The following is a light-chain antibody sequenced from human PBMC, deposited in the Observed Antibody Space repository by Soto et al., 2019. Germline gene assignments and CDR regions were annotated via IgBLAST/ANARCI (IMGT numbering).Light chain of an antibody. J-gene: IGLJ2*01. CDR2: DVG. CDR3: CSYAGSYTLV. V-gene: IGLV2-11*01. CDR1: SSDIGGYNF. Sequence: QSALTQPRSVSGSPGQSVTISCTGTSSDIGGYNFVSWYQQHPGKAPKVMIYDVGKRHSGVPDRFYGSNFGNTASMSISWLTANDEGDYFCCSYAGSYTLVFGGGTKLTVL.